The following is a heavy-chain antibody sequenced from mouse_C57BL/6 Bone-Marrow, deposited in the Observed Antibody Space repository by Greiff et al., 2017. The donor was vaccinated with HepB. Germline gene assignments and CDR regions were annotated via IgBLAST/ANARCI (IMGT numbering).Heavy chain of an antibody. J-gene: IGHJ3*01. CDR2: IYPRSGNT. V-gene: IGHV1-81*01. Sequence: VNLVESGAELARPGASVKLSCKASGYTFTSYGISWVKQRTGQGLEWIGEIYPRSGNTYYNEKFKGKATLTADKSSSTAYMELRSLTSEDSAVYFCARHYYSAWFAYWGQGTLVTVSA. CDR1: GYTFTSYG. D-gene: IGHD1-2*01. CDR3: ARHYYSAWFAY.